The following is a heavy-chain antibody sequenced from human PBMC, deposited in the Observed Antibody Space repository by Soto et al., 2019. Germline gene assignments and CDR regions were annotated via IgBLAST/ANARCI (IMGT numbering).Heavy chain of an antibody. CDR1: GASINNYY. CDR2: VYYTGSTST. Sequence: SETLSLTCSVSGASINNYYWSWIRQPPGKGLEWIGFVYYTGSTSTKYNPSLQSRVAMSVDSSKNQFSLKLTSMTAADTAIYYCAKYRRTDAEGYRLDFWGPGTLVTSPQ. V-gene: IGHV4-59*01. D-gene: IGHD5-12*01. CDR3: AKYRRTDAEGYRLDF. J-gene: IGHJ4*02.